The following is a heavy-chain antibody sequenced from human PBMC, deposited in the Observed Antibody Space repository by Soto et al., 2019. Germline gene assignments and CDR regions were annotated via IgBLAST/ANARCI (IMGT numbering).Heavy chain of an antibody. CDR2: IYYSEST. D-gene: IGHD4-17*01. CDR1: GGSISSYY. V-gene: IGHV4-59*01. CDR3: ARSLFDYGDYFFDY. Sequence: SETLSLTCTVSGGSISSYYWSWIRQPPGEGLEWIGYIYYSESTNYNPSLKSRVTISVDTSKNQFSLKLSSVTAADTAVYYCARSLFDYGDYFFDYWGQGTLVTVSS. J-gene: IGHJ4*02.